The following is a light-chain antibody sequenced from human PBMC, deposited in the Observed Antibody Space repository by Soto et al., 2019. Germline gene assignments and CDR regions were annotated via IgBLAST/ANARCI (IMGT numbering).Light chain of an antibody. CDR1: QSIGPY. Sequence: EVVLTQSPATLSLSPGERATLSCRASQSIGPYLAWYQQKRGQAPRLLIYDASHRATGVPARFSGGGSGTDFTLTISSLEPEDFAVYDCLQRRYWPWTFGQGTKVEIK. CDR2: DAS. J-gene: IGKJ1*01. CDR3: LQRRYWPWT. V-gene: IGKV3-11*01.